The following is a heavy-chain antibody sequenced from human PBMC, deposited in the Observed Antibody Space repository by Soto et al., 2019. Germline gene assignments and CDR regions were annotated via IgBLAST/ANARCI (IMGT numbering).Heavy chain of an antibody. Sequence: EVPLVESGGVVVQPGGSLRLSCAASGFTFDDYPMQWVRQAPGKGLEWVSLISWDGGSTYYADSVKGRFTISRDNSKNSLYLQMNSLRTEDTALYYCAKGSSTSNFDYWGQGTLVTVSS. J-gene: IGHJ4*01. CDR3: AKGSSTSNFDY. CDR1: GFTFDDYP. CDR2: ISWDGGST. V-gene: IGHV3-43*01.